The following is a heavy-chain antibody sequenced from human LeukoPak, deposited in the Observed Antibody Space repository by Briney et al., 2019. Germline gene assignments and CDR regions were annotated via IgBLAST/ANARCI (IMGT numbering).Heavy chain of an antibody. CDR2: ISSSSSYI. Sequence: PGGSLRLSCAASGFTFSSYSMNWVRQAPGKGLEWVSSISSSSSYIYYADSVKGRFTISRDNAENTLYLQMNSLRAEDTAVYFCARRESGGYLNYWGQGTLVTVSS. V-gene: IGHV3-21*01. CDR1: GFTFSSYS. CDR3: ARRESGGYLNY. D-gene: IGHD3-22*01. J-gene: IGHJ4*02.